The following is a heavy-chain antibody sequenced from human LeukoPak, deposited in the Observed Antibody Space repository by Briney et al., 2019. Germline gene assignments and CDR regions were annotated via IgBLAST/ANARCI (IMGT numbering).Heavy chain of an antibody. CDR3: ARAYSSSWYFNWFDP. CDR2: NYHSGST. D-gene: IGHD6-13*01. CDR1: GYSISSGYY. V-gene: IGHV4-38-2*02. Sequence: KSSETLSLTCTVSGYSISSGYYWAWIRHPPGEVLEWIGNNYHSGSTYYNPPLKSRITISVATYNNQFSLQLSSVTAADTAVYYWARAYSSSWYFNWFDPWGQGTLVTVSS. J-gene: IGHJ5*02.